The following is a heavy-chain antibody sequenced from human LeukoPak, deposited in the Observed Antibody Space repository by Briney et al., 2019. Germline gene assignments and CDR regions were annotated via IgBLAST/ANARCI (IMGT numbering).Heavy chain of an antibody. CDR1: GFTFGSYW. D-gene: IGHD2-21*01. CDR3: AREIVVVIADDAFDT. V-gene: IGHV3-7*01. CDR2: IKQDGSEK. Sequence: PGGSLRLSCAASGFTFGSYWMSWVRQAPGKGLEWVANIKQDGSEKYYVDSVKGRFTISRDNAKNSLYLQMNSLRAEDTAVYYCAREIVVVIADDAFDTWGQGTMVTVSS. J-gene: IGHJ3*02.